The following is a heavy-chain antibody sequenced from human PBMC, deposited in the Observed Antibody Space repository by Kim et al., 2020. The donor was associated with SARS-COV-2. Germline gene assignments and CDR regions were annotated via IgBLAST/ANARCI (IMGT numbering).Heavy chain of an antibody. V-gene: IGHV3-30*04. Sequence: GGSLRPSCAASGFTFSSYAMHWVRQAPGKGLEWVAVISYDGSNKYYADSVKGRFTISRANSKHTLYLQMNSLTAEATAVYYCARAVGANYYYGMDVWGQG. D-gene: IGHD1-26*01. CDR1: GFTFSSYA. CDR2: ISYDGSNK. CDR3: ARAVGANYYYGMDV. J-gene: IGHJ6*02.